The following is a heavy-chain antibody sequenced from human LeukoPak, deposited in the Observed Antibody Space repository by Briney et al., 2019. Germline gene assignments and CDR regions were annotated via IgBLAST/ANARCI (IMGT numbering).Heavy chain of an antibody. V-gene: IGHV3-23*01. Sequence: GGSLRLPCAASGFTFSSYAMSWVPQAPGKGLEWVSAISGSGGGTYYADSVKGRFTISRDNSKNTLYLQMNSLRAEDTAVYYCAKDQSRQQLVEYYFDYWGQGTLVTVSS. J-gene: IGHJ4*02. CDR2: ISGSGGGT. CDR1: GFTFSSYA. CDR3: AKDQSRQQLVEYYFDY. D-gene: IGHD6-13*01.